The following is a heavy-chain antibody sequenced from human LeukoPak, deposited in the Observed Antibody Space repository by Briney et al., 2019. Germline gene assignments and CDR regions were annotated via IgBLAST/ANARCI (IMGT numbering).Heavy chain of an antibody. Sequence: SQTLSLTSTVSGGSISSGSYYWSWIRQPAGKGLEWIGRIYTSGSTNYNPSLKSRVTISVDTSKNQFSLKLSSVTAADTAVYYCARVTYYDSSGYPRGAFDIWGQGTMVTVSS. D-gene: IGHD3-22*01. CDR1: GGSISSGSYY. J-gene: IGHJ3*02. CDR2: IYTSGST. V-gene: IGHV4-61*02. CDR3: ARVTYYDSSGYPRGAFDI.